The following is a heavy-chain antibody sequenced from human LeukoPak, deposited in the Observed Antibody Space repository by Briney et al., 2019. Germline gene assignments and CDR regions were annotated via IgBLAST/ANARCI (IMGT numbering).Heavy chain of an antibody. Sequence: HPGGSLRLSCTGSGFIFSRYEMNWVRQAPGKGLEWVSYISSSGNTIYYADSVKGRFTISRDNAKNSLYLQMNSLRVEDTAVYYCSSKIVVTTTGWLFDYWGPGSLVTVSS. D-gene: IGHD5-12*01. J-gene: IGHJ4*02. V-gene: IGHV3-48*03. CDR1: GFIFSRYE. CDR3: SSKIVVTTTGWLFDY. CDR2: ISSSGNTI.